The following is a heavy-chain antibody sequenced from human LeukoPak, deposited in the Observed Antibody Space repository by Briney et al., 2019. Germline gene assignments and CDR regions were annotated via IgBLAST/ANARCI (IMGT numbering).Heavy chain of an antibody. CDR3: ARDDLPYYGSGRSFDY. CDR1: GGTFSSYA. CDR2: IIPIFGTA. V-gene: IGHV1-69*05. Sequence: SVKVSCKASGGTFSSYAISWVRQAPGQGLEWMGGIIPIFGTANYAQKFQGRVTITTDESTSTAYMELSSLRSEDTAVYYCARDDLPYYGSGRSFDYWGQGTLVTVSS. J-gene: IGHJ4*02. D-gene: IGHD3-10*01.